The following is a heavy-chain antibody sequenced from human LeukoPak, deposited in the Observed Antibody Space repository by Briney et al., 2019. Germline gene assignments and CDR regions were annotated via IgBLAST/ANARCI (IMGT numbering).Heavy chain of an antibody. D-gene: IGHD3-10*01. CDR3: ARDLRITMVRGAAGTGY. J-gene: IGHJ4*02. CDR1: GYTFTSYG. V-gene: IGHV1-18*01. Sequence: ASVKVSCKASGYTFTSYGISWVRQAPGQGLEWMGWISAYNGNTNYAQKLQGRVTMTTDTSTSTAYMELRSLRSDDTAVYYCARDLRITMVRGAAGTGYWGQGTLVTVSS. CDR2: ISAYNGNT.